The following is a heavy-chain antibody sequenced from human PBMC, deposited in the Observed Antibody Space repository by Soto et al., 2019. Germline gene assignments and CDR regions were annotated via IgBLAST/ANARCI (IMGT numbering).Heavy chain of an antibody. CDR2: IRSQANDGTA. D-gene: IGHD6-19*01. CDR1: GFTFGDYA. J-gene: IGHJ4*02. Sequence: KTGGSLRLSCTASGFTFGDYAITWFRQAPGKGLEWIGFIRSQANDGTAEPAASVKGRFTFSRDDFKSIAYLQMNSLKTEDTAVYFCSRFKYSDGWYEHFDYWGRGTLVTVSS. CDR3: SRFKYSDGWYEHFDY. V-gene: IGHV3-49*05.